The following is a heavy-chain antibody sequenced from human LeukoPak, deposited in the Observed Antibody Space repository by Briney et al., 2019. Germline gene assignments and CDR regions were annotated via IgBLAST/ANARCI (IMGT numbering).Heavy chain of an antibody. J-gene: IGHJ4*02. Sequence: GGSLRLSCAASGFTFSSYAMRWVRQAPGKGLEWVSAISGSGGSTYYADSVKGRFTISRDNSKNTLYLQMNSLRAEDTAVYYCAKLGAHYCSGGSCYRASPDYWGQGTLVTVSS. D-gene: IGHD2-15*01. CDR3: AKLGAHYCSGGSCYRASPDY. CDR1: GFTFSSYA. V-gene: IGHV3-23*01. CDR2: ISGSGGST.